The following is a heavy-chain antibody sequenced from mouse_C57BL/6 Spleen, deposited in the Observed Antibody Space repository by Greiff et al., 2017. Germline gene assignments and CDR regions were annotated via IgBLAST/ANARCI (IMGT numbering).Heavy chain of an antibody. CDR1: GYTFTDYY. V-gene: IGHV1-76*01. CDR3: ARDYGSRYWYFDV. CDR2: IYPGSGNT. D-gene: IGHD1-1*01. J-gene: IGHJ1*03. Sequence: VQLQQSGAELVRPGASVKLSCKASGYTFTDYYINWVKQRPGQGLEWIARIYPGSGNTYYNEKFKGKATLTAEKSSSTAYMQLSSLTSEDSAVYFCARDYGSRYWYFDVWGTGTTVTVSS.